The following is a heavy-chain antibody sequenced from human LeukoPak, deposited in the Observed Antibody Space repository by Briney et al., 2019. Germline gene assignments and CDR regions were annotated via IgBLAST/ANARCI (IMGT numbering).Heavy chain of an antibody. CDR2: INHSGST. V-gene: IGHV4-34*01. CDR1: GGSFSGYY. CDR3: ARLKYYYDSSGSRAEYFQH. Sequence: SSETLSLTCAVYGGSFSGYYWSWIRQPPGKGLEWIGEINHSGSTNYNPSLKSRVTISVDTSKNQFSLKLSSVTAADTAVYYCARLKYYYDSSGSRAEYFQHWGQGTLVTASS. J-gene: IGHJ1*01. D-gene: IGHD3-22*01.